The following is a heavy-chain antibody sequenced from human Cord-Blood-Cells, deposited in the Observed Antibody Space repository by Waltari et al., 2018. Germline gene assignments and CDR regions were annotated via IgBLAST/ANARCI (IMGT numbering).Heavy chain of an antibody. CDR1: GAPFGSYA. Sequence: QVQLVQSGAEVKKPGSSVKVSCKASGAPFGSYAISWVRQVPGQGLEWMGGIIPIFGTANYAQKFQGRVTITADESTSTAYMELSSLRSEDTAVYYCARDRNDSSGYYYDAFDIWGQGTMVTVSS. D-gene: IGHD3-22*01. V-gene: IGHV1-69*01. CDR3: ARDRNDSSGYYYDAFDI. CDR2: IIPIFGTA. J-gene: IGHJ3*02.